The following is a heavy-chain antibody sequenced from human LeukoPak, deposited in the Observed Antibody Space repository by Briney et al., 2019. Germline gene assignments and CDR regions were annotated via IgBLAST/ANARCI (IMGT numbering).Heavy chain of an antibody. CDR3: ARGYGGTRFAFDP. D-gene: IGHD4-23*01. V-gene: IGHV4-59*01. Sequence: SETLPLTCTVSGGSISTYYWSWVRQPPGKGLEWIGVKYYIGTTKYNPSLKSRASISVDTSKNQFSLQLTSVTAADTAMYYCARGYGGTRFAFDPWGHGTLVIVSS. J-gene: IGHJ5*02. CDR2: KYYIGTT. CDR1: GGSISTYY.